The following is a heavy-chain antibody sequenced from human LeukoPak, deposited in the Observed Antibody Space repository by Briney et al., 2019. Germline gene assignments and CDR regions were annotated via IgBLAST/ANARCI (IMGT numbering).Heavy chain of an antibody. CDR2: INSDGSST. V-gene: IGHV3-74*01. J-gene: IGHJ4*02. CDR3: ACDYCSSTSCFPFY. CDR1: GFTFSSYW. Sequence: GGSLRLSCAASGFTFSSYWMDWVRQAPGKGLVWVSRINSDGSSTSYADSVKGRFTISRDNAKNTLYLQMNSLRVQDTAVYSCACDYCSSTSCFPFYWGQGTLVTVSS. D-gene: IGHD2-2*01.